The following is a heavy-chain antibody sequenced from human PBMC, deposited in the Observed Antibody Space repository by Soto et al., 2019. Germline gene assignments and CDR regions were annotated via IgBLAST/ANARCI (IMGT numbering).Heavy chain of an antibody. V-gene: IGHV1-24*01. D-gene: IGHD6-6*01. CDR1: GYTLTELS. CDR3: ATGAPYSSSSLHPPTQYYYYYYMDV. CDR2: FDPEDGET. J-gene: IGHJ6*03. Sequence: ASVKVSCKVSGYTLTELSMHWVRQAPGKGLEWMGGFDPEDGETIYAQKFQGRVTMTEDTSTDTAYMELSSLRSEDTAVYYCATGAPYSSSSLHPPTQYYYYYYMDVWGKGTTVTVSS.